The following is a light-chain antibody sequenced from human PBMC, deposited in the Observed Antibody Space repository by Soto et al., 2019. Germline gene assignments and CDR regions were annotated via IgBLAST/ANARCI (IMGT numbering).Light chain of an antibody. Sequence: QTVVTQSPSASASLGASVKLTCTLSSGHSSYAIAWHQQQPEKGPRYLMTLNSDGRHSKGDGIPDRFSGSTSGAERYLTISSLQSEDEADYYCQTWGTGIQVFGGGTKLTVL. CDR2: LNSDGRH. CDR1: SGHSSYA. J-gene: IGLJ2*01. CDR3: QTWGTGIQV. V-gene: IGLV4-69*01.